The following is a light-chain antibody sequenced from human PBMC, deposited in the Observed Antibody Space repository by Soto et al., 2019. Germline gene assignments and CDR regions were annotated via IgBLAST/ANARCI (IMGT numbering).Light chain of an antibody. J-gene: IGLJ3*02. CDR3: SSFTGSSTQV. CDR1: SSDVGGYNY. Sequence: QSALTQPASVSGSLGQSITISCTGTSSDVGGYNYVSWYQQHPGKVPKLMIYEVNNRPSGVSNRFSGSKSANTASLTISGLQADDEADYNCSSFTGSSTQVFGGGTKLTVL. CDR2: EVN. V-gene: IGLV2-14*01.